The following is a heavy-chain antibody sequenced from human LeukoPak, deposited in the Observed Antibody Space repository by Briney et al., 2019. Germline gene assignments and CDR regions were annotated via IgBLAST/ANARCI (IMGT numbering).Heavy chain of an antibody. V-gene: IGHV1-69*06. Sequence: SVKVSCKASGGTFSSYAISWVRQAPGQGLEWMGGIIPIFGTANYAQKFQGRVTITADKSTSTAYMELSSLRSEDTAVCYCATDTAGVNYFDYWGQGTLVTVSS. D-gene: IGHD5-18*01. CDR2: IIPIFGTA. CDR3: ATDTAGVNYFDY. J-gene: IGHJ4*02. CDR1: GGTFSSYA.